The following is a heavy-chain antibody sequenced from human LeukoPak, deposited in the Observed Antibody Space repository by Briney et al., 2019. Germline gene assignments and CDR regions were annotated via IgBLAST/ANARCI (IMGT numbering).Heavy chain of an antibody. CDR3: ARVMMGATKSNYNYYVMGV. J-gene: IGHJ6*02. CDR1: GFTFSSYT. V-gene: IGHV3-64*01. CDR2: IISHGGST. D-gene: IGHD1-26*01. Sequence: GGSLRLSCAASGFTFSSYTMHWVRQAPGKGLEYVAAIISHGGSTYYANSVQGRFTISRDNSKNTLYLQMGSLRAEDKAVYYCARVMMGATKSNYNYYVMGVWGQGTTVTVSS.